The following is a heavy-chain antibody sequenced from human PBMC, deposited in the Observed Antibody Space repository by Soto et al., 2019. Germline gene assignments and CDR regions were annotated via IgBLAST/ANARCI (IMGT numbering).Heavy chain of an antibody. V-gene: IGHV1-18*01. Sequence: GASVKVSCKASGGTFSSYAISWVRQAPGQGLEWMGGISAYNGNTNYAQKLQGRVTMTTDTSTSTAYMELRSLRSYDTAVYYCVRVGYYDSSGYCDYWGQGTLVTVSS. CDR1: GGTFSSYA. J-gene: IGHJ4*02. D-gene: IGHD3-22*01. CDR2: ISAYNGNT. CDR3: VRVGYYDSSGYCDY.